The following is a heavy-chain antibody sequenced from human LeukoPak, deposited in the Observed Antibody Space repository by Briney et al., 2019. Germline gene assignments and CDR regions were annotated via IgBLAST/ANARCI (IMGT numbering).Heavy chain of an antibody. Sequence: PGGSLRLSCAASGFTVSSNYMSWVRQAPGKGLEWVSVIYAGGSTYYADSVKGRFTISRDDSKNTLFLQMNSLRAEDTAVYYCARDTPEPEAGYYYYHGMDVWGQGTTVTVSS. CDR2: IYAGGST. CDR1: GFTVSSNY. J-gene: IGHJ6*02. D-gene: IGHD2-15*01. CDR3: ARDTPEPEAGYYYYHGMDV. V-gene: IGHV3-66*01.